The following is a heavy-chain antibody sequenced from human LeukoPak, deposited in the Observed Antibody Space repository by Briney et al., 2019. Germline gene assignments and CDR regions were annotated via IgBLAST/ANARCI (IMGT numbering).Heavy chain of an antibody. CDR1: GGSISRRY. CDR3: ARHTAEWLGAFDY. V-gene: IGHV4-59*08. Sequence: SETLSLTCTVSGGSISRRYWSWIRQPPGKGLEWIGYIYYSGSTNYNPSLKSRVTISVDTSRNQISLKLSSVIAADTAVYYCARHTAEWLGAFDYWGQGTLVTVSS. CDR2: IYYSGST. D-gene: IGHD6-19*01. J-gene: IGHJ4*02.